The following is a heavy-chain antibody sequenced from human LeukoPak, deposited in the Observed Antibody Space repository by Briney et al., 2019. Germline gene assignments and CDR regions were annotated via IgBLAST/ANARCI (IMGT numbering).Heavy chain of an antibody. CDR1: GFTFNSYA. V-gene: IGHV3-43*02. CDR3: ARDHVYGGADY. D-gene: IGHD4-23*01. CDR2: ISGDGGTT. J-gene: IGHJ4*02. Sequence: GGSLRLSCEASGFTFNSYAMHWVRQAPGKGLGWVSLISGDGGTTYYADSVQGRFIISRDNSKNSLHLQMNSLKTEDTALYYCARDHVYGGADYWGQGTLVTVSS.